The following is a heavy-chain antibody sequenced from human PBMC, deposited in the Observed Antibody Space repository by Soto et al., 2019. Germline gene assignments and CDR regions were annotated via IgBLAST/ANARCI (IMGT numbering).Heavy chain of an antibody. D-gene: IGHD6-6*01. CDR2: IYYTGRT. V-gene: IGHV4-61*01. CDR3: AREYSNSPEAFDY. J-gene: IGHJ4*02. CDR1: GASVNSDSDY. Sequence: ETLSLTCPVSGASVNSDSDYWSWIRQPPGKGLEWIGYIYYTGRTNYNPSLKSRVTISLDTSRNQFSLKLNSVTAADTAVFYCAREYSNSPEAFDYWGQGALVTVYS.